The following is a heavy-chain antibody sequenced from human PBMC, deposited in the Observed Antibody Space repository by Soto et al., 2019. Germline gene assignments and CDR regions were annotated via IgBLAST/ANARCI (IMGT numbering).Heavy chain of an antibody. CDR3: ARDGMDHDLYYYYGMDV. V-gene: IGHV4-59*01. D-gene: IGHD1-1*01. CDR2: IYDSGST. CDR1: GCSISNYC. Sequence: XETLSLTCTVAGCSISNYCWSWIRQPPGKGLECIGYIYDSGSTNYNPSLKSRVTISVDTSTSTAYMELRSLRSDDTAVYYCARDGMDHDLYYYYGMDVWGQGTTVTVSS. J-gene: IGHJ6*02.